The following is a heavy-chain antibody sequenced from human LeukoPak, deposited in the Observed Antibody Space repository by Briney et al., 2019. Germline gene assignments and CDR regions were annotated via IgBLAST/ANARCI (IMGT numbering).Heavy chain of an antibody. Sequence: GSLRLSCAASGFTFSNYAMRWVRQAPGKGLEWIGSIYSSGNTYYNPSLKSRVTISVDTSKNQFSLKLTSVTAADTAVYYCARDPSSPATDDYWGQGTLVTVSS. V-gene: IGHV4-39*07. CDR2: IYSSGNT. D-gene: IGHD6-13*01. CDR3: ARDPSSPATDDY. J-gene: IGHJ4*02. CDR1: GFTFSNYA.